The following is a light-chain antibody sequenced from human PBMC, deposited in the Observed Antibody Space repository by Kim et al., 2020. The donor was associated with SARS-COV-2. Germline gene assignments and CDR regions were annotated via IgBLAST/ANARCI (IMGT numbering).Light chain of an antibody. CDR1: QSIGSGF. CDR3: QQYYSSPVT. CDR2: GAS. J-gene: IGKJ2*01. Sequence: EIVLTQSPGTLSLSPGERATLSCRASQSIGSGFFAWYQQTPGQAPRLLMYGASSRTTGIPDRFSGSVSGTDSTLTISRLASEDFAMYYCQQYYSSPVTFGQGNKVEIK. V-gene: IGKV3-20*01.